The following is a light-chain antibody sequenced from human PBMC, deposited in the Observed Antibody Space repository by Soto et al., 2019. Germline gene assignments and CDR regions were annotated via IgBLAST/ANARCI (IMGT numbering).Light chain of an antibody. V-gene: IGKV3D-15*01. CDR3: QQYNSCPLT. CDR2: DIS. J-gene: IGKJ4*01. Sequence: ETVMTQSPATLSVSPGERATLSCRASQSVSTNLAWYQQKPGQAPRLLIYDISLRGTGIPTRFSGSGSGTEFTLTISSLQSEDLAVYYCQQYNSCPLTFGGGTKVEFK. CDR1: QSVSTN.